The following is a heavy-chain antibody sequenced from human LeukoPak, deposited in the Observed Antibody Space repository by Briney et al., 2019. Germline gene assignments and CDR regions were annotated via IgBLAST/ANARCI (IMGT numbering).Heavy chain of an antibody. J-gene: IGHJ4*02. CDR1: GFTFSSYW. V-gene: IGHV3-7*01. CDR2: IKQDGSEK. CDR3: AKDLGTLISGTYYYYFDY. Sequence: PGGSLRLSCAASGFTFSSYWMSWVRQAPGKGLEWVANIKQDGSEKYYVDSVKGRFTISRDNSKNTLYLQMNSLRAEDSAVYYCAKDLGTLISGTYYYYFDYWGQGTLVTVSS. D-gene: IGHD3-10*01.